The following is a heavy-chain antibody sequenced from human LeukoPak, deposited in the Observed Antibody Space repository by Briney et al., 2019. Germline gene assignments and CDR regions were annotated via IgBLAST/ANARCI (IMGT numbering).Heavy chain of an antibody. CDR1: GFSFSDST. V-gene: IGHV3-73*01. CDR3: TRGSYDF. CDR2: IRSKALSDAP. D-gene: IGHD3-10*01. J-gene: IGHJ4*02. Sequence: PGGSLRLSCVASGFSFSDSTMHWVRQASGKGLEWVGRIRSKALSDAPGYASSVKGRFTISRDDSLTTVYLQMNSLRTEDTALYYCTRGSYDFWGQGTLVTVSS.